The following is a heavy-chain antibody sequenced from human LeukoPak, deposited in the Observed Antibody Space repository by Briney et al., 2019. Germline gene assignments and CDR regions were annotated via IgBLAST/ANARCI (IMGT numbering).Heavy chain of an antibody. Sequence: GGSLRLSCAASGFTFSSYGMSWVRRAPGKGLEWVSVISGSVGSTHYADSVKGRFTISRDNSKNTLYLQMNSLRAEDTAVYYCVRGYSYGWFDPWGQGTLVTVSS. CDR3: VRGYSYGWFDP. D-gene: IGHD5-18*01. J-gene: IGHJ5*02. CDR2: ISGSVGST. V-gene: IGHV3-23*01. CDR1: GFTFSSYG.